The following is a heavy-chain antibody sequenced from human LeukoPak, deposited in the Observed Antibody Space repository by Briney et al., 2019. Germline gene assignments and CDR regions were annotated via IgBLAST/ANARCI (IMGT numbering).Heavy chain of an antibody. CDR3: ARGGRQLWWMNWFDP. CDR1: GGSISSYY. J-gene: IGHJ5*02. D-gene: IGHD5-18*01. Sequence: SETLSLTCTVSGGSISSYYWSWIRQPAGKGLEWIGRIHTSGSTNYSPSLKSRVTMSVDTSKNQFSLKLSSVTAADTAVYYCARGGRQLWWMNWFDPWGQGTLVTVSS. CDR2: IHTSGST. V-gene: IGHV4-4*07.